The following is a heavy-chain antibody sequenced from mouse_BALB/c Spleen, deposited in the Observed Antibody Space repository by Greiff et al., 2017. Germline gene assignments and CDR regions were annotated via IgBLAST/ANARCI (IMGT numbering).Heavy chain of an antibody. J-gene: IGHJ4*01. CDR1: GYTFTSYD. CDR2: IAPGSGST. D-gene: IGHD2-1*01. Sequence: QVQLKESGPELVKPGALVKISCKASGYTFTSYDINWVKQRPGQGLEWIGRIAPGSGSTYYNEMFKGKATLTVDTSSSTAYIQLSSLSSEDSAVYFCAREILFLGNYYAMDYWGQGTSVTVSS. CDR3: AREILFLGNYYAMDY. V-gene: IGHV1-77*01.